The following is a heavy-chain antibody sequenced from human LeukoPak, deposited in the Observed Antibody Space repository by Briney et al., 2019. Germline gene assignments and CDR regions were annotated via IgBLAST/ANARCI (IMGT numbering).Heavy chain of an antibody. V-gene: IGHV1-46*01. CDR3: ARADYDTSASTRKQIDY. D-gene: IGHD3-22*01. Sequence: GASMKVSCKASGYTFTSYYMHWVRQAPGQGLEWMGIINPSGGSTSYAQKFQGRVTMTRNTSISTAYMELSSLKSEDTAVYFCARADYDTSASTRKQIDYWGQGTLVTVSS. CDR2: INPSGGST. J-gene: IGHJ4*02. CDR1: GYTFTSYY.